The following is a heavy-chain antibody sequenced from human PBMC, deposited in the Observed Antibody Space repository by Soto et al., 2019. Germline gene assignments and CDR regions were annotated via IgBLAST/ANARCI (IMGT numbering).Heavy chain of an antibody. J-gene: IGHJ5*01. CDR1: GYTSADFG. CDR2: VSGNNGAS. Sequence: ASVKVSFKASGYTSADFGISWVRQAPGQGLEWMGWVSGNNGASNPAPKGQGRITMTLDTSTSVSYMALRSLRSDDTAIYYCVRDQKYFRVNGNWFDSWGKGTLVTVSS. D-gene: IGHD2-2*01. V-gene: IGHV1-18*04. CDR3: VRDQKYFRVNGNWFDS.